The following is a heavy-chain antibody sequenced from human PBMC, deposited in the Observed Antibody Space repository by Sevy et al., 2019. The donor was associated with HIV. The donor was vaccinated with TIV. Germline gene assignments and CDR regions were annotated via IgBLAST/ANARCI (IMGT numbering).Heavy chain of an antibody. CDR1: GFTFSSYA. CDR3: ARDQYIAAAGSQPFDY. V-gene: IGHV3-30-3*01. D-gene: IGHD6-13*01. J-gene: IGHJ4*02. CDR2: ISYDGSNK. Sequence: GGSLRLSCAASGFTFSSYAMHWVRQAPGKGLEWVALISYDGSNKYYADSVKGRFTISRDNSKNTLYLQMNSLRAEDTAVYYCARDQYIAAAGSQPFDYWGQGTLVTVSS.